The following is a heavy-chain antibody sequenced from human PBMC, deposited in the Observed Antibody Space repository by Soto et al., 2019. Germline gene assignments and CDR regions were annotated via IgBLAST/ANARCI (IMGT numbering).Heavy chain of an antibody. CDR3: ARDSTILTRAMDV. Sequence: SETLSLTCTVSGDSISNYYWIWIRQPAGKGLEWIGRISSSGSTNYNPSLKSRVTMSIDTSEKQLSLNLRSVTAADTAVYYCARDSTILTRAMDVWGPGTTVTVSS. D-gene: IGHD3-3*01. J-gene: IGHJ6*02. CDR2: ISSSGST. CDR1: GDSISNYY. V-gene: IGHV4-4*07.